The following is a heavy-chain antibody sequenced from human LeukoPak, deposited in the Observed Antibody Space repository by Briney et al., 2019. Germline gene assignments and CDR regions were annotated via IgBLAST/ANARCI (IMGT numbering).Heavy chain of an antibody. CDR3: ARRYSGYDWYDY. V-gene: IGHV3-66*04. Sequence: GGSLRLSCAASGFTVSSNYMSWVRQAPGKGLEWVSVIYSGGSTYYANSVKGRFTISRDNSKNTLYLQTNSLRAEDTAVYYCARRYSGYDWYDYWGQGTLVTVSS. J-gene: IGHJ4*02. D-gene: IGHD5-12*01. CDR1: GFTVSSNY. CDR2: IYSGGST.